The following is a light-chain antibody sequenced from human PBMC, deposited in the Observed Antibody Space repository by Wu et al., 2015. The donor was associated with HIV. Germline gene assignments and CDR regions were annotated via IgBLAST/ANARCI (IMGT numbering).Light chain of an antibody. Sequence: EIVLTQSPATLSLSPGERATLSCRASQSVSSYLAWYQQNPGQAPRLLIYDSSNRATGIPARFSGSGSGTDFTLTISSLEPEDFALYYCQQHASSPPITFGQGTRLEIK. V-gene: IGKV3-11*01. CDR3: QQHASSPPIT. CDR1: QSVSSY. CDR2: DSS. J-gene: IGKJ5*01.